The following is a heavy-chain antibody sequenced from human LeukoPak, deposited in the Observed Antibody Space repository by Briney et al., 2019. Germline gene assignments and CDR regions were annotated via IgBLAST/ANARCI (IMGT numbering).Heavy chain of an antibody. D-gene: IGHD6-19*01. J-gene: IGHJ5*02. CDR2: IKLDGSEK. CDR1: GFIFSNYW. CDR3: ARLSSGWYS. Sequence: GGSLRLSCAASGFIFSNYWMSWLRQAPGKGLEWVASIKLDGSEKYYVDSVKGRFTISRDNAKNSLYLQMNSLRAEDTAVYYCARLSSGWYSWGQGTLVTVSS. V-gene: IGHV3-7*05.